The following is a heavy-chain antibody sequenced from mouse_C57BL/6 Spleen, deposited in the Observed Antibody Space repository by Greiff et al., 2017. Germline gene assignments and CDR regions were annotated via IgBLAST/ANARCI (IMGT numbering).Heavy chain of an antibody. J-gene: IGHJ2*01. CDR3: ARGGNRWDFDY. D-gene: IGHD1-1*02. CDR2: ISSGGSYT. CDR1: GFTFSSYG. V-gene: IGHV5-6*01. Sequence: EVKLVESGGDLVKPGGSLKLSCAASGFTFSSYGMSWVRQTPDKRLEWVATISSGGSYTYYPDSVKGRFTISRDNAKNTLYLQMSSLKSEDTAMYYCARGGNRWDFDYWGQGTTLTVSS.